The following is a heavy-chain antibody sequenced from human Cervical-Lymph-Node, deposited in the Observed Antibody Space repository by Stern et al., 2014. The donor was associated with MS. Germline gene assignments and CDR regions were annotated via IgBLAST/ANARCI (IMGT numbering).Heavy chain of an antibody. D-gene: IGHD6-13*01. Sequence: VQLVQSGAEVQKPGSSVKVSCKASGDTFSNLDISWVRQAPGHGPEWLGGIPPLFGTANYAQMFQGIVTFTADESTSTIYMELSSLTSDDTAVYYCARHQGGIAAYWGQGTPVTVSS. CDR2: IPPLFGTA. CDR1: GDTFSNLD. CDR3: ARHQGGIAAY. J-gene: IGHJ4*02. V-gene: IGHV1-69*01.